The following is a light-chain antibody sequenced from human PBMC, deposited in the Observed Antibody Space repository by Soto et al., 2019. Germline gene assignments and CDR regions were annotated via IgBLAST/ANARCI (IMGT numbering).Light chain of an antibody. CDR3: QQLHSYPLT. CDR2: SAS. CDR1: QDIYTY. J-gene: IGKJ4*01. Sequence: DIQLTQSPSFVSASVGDGVTITCRASQDIYTYLAWYQQKPGKAPNLLIYSASTLQSGVPSRFSGSGSGTEFTLTISTLQPDDFATYYCQQLHSYPLTFGGGTEVEI. V-gene: IGKV1-9*01.